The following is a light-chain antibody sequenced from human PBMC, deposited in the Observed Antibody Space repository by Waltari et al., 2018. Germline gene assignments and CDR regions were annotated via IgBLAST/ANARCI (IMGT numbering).Light chain of an antibody. CDR3: LVYMGSGIWV. CDR1: SGSVSSTSY. J-gene: IGLJ3*02. V-gene: IGLV8-61*01. Sequence: QTVVTQEPSLSVSPGGTVTLTCVLSSGSVSSTSYVSWYQQRPGQTPRALVYKTNVRSSGGPGRFSGSSRGNKAARFITGAQADDECDYYCLVYMGSGIWVFGGGTKLTVL. CDR2: KTN.